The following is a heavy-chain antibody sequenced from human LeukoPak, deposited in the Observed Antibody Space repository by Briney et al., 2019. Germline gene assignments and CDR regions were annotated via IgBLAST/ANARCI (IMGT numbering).Heavy chain of an antibody. CDR3: AKAAAAPGFDF. Sequence: GGSLRLSCAASGFSFSTYAMSWVRQAPGKGLEWVSGVNGNGGSTSYADSVKGRFTIFRDNSKNTVYLQMNSLRVEDTAVYYCAKAAAAPGFDFWGQGTLVTVSS. D-gene: IGHD6-13*01. J-gene: IGHJ4*02. CDR1: GFSFSTYA. V-gene: IGHV3-23*01. CDR2: VNGNGGST.